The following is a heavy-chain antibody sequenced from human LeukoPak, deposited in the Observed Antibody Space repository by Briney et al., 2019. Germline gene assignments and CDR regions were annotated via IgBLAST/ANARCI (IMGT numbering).Heavy chain of an antibody. Sequence: ASVKASCKASGGTFSSYAISWVRQAPGQGLEWMGGIIPIFGTANYAQKFQGRVTITADESTSTAYMELSSLRSEDTAVYYCARDRVEIAAAGTGPGFDPWGQGTLVTVSS. V-gene: IGHV1-69*13. CDR1: GGTFSSYA. CDR2: IIPIFGTA. CDR3: ARDRVEIAAAGTGPGFDP. D-gene: IGHD6-13*01. J-gene: IGHJ5*02.